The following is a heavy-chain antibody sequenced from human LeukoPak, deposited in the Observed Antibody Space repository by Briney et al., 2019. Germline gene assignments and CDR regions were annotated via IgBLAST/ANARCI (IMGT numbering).Heavy chain of an antibody. CDR3: AKAVRITMVRGVMVDFDP. CDR1: GGSMRNYY. V-gene: IGHV4-59*01. CDR2: TYDSGSS. Sequence: SETLSLTCAVSGGSMRNYYWSWIRQPPGKGLEWIGYTYDSGSSSYNPSLRSRVSISIDTSKNQFSLNLSSVTAADTAVYYCAKAVRITMVRGVMVDFDPWGQGTLVTVSS. J-gene: IGHJ5*02. D-gene: IGHD3-10*01.